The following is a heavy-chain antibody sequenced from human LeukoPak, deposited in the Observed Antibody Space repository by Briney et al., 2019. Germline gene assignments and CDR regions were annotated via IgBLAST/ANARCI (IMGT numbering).Heavy chain of an antibody. CDR2: IYYSGST. CDR3: SRWGLMVRGVIAFDY. V-gene: IGHV4-39*01. CDR1: GGSISSSSYY. Sequence: SETLSLTCTVSGGSISSSSYYWGWIRQPPGKGLEWIGSIYYSGSTYYNPSLKSRVTISVDTSKNQFSLKLSSVTAADTAVYYCSRWGLMVRGVIAFDYWGQGTLVTVSS. D-gene: IGHD3-10*01. J-gene: IGHJ4*02.